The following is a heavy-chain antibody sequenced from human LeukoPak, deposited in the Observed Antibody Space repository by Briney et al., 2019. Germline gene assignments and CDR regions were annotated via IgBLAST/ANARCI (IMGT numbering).Heavy chain of an antibody. CDR1: GFTFSSHW. CDR3: ARVFISADYDYVWGSFPAEDGNDY. V-gene: IGHV3-74*01. J-gene: IGHJ4*02. D-gene: IGHD3-16*01. CDR2: INKDGSNT. Sequence: GGSLRLSCAASGFTFSSHWMHWVRQVPGKGLVWVSRINKDGSNTFYADSVKGRFTISRDNAKNTLYLQMNSLRAEDTAVYYCARVFISADYDYVWGSFPAEDGNDYWGQGTLVTVSS.